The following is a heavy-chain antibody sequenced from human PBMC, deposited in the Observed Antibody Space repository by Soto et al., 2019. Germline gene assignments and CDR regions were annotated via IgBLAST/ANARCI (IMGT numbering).Heavy chain of an antibody. Sequence: QVQLVESGEGVVQPGRSLRLSCAASGLTFSRAGMHWVRQAPGKGLEWVAVISDDGSNEYYADSVKGRFTISRDNSKNSLYLQMNSLRVEDTAVYYWAKDKGKKYFDYWGQGILVTVSS. J-gene: IGHJ4*02. CDR3: AKDKGKKYFDY. V-gene: IGHV3-30*18. CDR1: GLTFSRAG. CDR2: ISDDGSNE.